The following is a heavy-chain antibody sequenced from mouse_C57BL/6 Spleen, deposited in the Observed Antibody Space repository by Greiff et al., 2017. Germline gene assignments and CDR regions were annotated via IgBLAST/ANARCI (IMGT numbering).Heavy chain of an antibody. CDR2: IRNKANGYTT. D-gene: IGHD4-1*01. Sequence: VQLKQSGGGLVQPGGSLSLSCAASGFTFTDYYMSWVRQPPGKALEWLGFIRNKANGYTTEYSASVKGRFTISRDNSQSILYLQMNALRAEDSATYYCARAKTGTYWYVDVWGTGTTVTVSS. J-gene: IGHJ1*03. CDR1: GFTFTDYY. V-gene: IGHV7-3*01. CDR3: ARAKTGTYWYVDV.